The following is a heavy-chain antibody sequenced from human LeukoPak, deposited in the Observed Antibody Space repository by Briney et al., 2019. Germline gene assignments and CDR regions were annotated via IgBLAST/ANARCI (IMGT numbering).Heavy chain of an antibody. CDR1: GFTFSSYS. V-gene: IGHV3-48*02. D-gene: IGHD4-17*01. CDR2: ISRSGSTI. Sequence: GGSLRLSCAASGFTFSSYSMNWVRQAPGKGLEWISYISRSGSTINYADSVKGRFTISRDSAKNSLYLQMNSQRDEDTAVYYCARDRDSGDYTAAPGDYWGQGTLVTVSS. CDR3: ARDRDSGDYTAAPGDY. J-gene: IGHJ4*02.